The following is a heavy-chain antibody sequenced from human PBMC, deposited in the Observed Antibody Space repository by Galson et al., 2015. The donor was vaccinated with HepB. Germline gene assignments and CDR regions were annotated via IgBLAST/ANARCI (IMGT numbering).Heavy chain of an antibody. CDR1: GFSFSSFS. D-gene: IGHD1-26*01. J-gene: IGHJ3*01. Sequence: SLRLSCAASGFSFSSFSLNWVRQAPGMGPEWVSSISTSSTYIYYTDSAKGRFTISRDNAKNSLFLQMNSLRAEDTAMYYCVRDRVSGSYYGATFDLWGQGTMVTVSS. V-gene: IGHV3-21*01. CDR2: ISTSSTYI. CDR3: VRDRVSGSYYGATFDL.